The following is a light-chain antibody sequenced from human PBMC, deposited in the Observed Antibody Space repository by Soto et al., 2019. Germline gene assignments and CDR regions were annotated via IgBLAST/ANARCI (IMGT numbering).Light chain of an antibody. CDR2: DVS. V-gene: IGLV2-14*01. CDR1: SSDVGAYNY. J-gene: IGLJ2*01. Sequence: QSALTQPASVSGSPGQSITISCTGTSSDVGAYNYVSWYQQHPGRAPKLMIYDVSNRPSGVSNRFSGSKSGNTASLTISGLQAEDEADYSCSSYTASSTPHVVFGGGTKLTVL. CDR3: SSYTASSTPHVV.